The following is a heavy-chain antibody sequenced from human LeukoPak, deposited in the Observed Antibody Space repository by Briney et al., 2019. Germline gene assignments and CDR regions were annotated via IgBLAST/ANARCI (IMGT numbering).Heavy chain of an antibody. J-gene: IGHJ3*02. CDR3: ARDLAGPPQEAFDI. V-gene: IGHV3-7*01. Sequence: PGGSLRLSCAGSGFTFSSYWMSWVRQAPGKRLEWVANINQDGSEKYYVDSVKGRFTISRDNAKNSLYLQMNSLRVEDTAVYYCARDLAGPPQEAFDIWGQGTMVTVSS. CDR2: INQDGSEK. CDR1: GFTFSSYW.